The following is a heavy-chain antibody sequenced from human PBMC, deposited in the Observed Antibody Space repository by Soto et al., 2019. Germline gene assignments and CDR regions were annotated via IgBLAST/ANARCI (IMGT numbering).Heavy chain of an antibody. CDR3: AKVPSKAYYYYYYMDV. V-gene: IGHV3-23*01. J-gene: IGHJ6*03. Sequence: GGSLRLSCAASGFTFSSYAMSWVRQAPGKGLEWVSAISGNGGSTYYADSVKGRFTISRDNSKNTLYLQMNSLRAEDTAVYYCAKVPSKAYYYYYYMDVWGKGTTVTVS. CDR1: GFTFSSYA. CDR2: ISGNGGST.